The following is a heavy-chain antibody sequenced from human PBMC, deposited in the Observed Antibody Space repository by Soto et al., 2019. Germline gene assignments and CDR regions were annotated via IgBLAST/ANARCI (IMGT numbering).Heavy chain of an antibody. CDR3: AHSPPYSNNCNAGWFGP. CDR1: GFSLSTSGVG. Sequence: QITLKESGPALVKPTQPLTLTCTFSGFSLSTSGVGVSWIRQPPGQALVWLVFIYWDEDKRYSPSLRNRLTITRDTSRSQMVLTVTNMDPVDTATYYCAHSPPYSNNCNAGWFGPWGQGAPVTVSS. CDR2: IYWDEDK. D-gene: IGHD1-1*01. V-gene: IGHV2-5*02. J-gene: IGHJ5*02.